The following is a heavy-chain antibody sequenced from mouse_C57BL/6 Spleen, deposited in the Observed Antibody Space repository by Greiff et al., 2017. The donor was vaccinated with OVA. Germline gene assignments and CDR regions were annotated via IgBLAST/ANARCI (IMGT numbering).Heavy chain of an antibody. J-gene: IGHJ2*01. D-gene: IGHD2-4*01. V-gene: IGHV1-15*01. CDR2: IDPEPGGT. Sequence: VQLQQSGAELVRPGASVTLSCKASGYTFTDYEMHWVKQTPVHGLEWIGAIDPEPGGTAYNQKFKGKAILTADKSSSTAYMELRSLTSEDSAVYYCTRDEDYDDGYYFDYWGQGTTLTVSS. CDR3: TRDEDYDDGYYFDY. CDR1: GYTFTDYE.